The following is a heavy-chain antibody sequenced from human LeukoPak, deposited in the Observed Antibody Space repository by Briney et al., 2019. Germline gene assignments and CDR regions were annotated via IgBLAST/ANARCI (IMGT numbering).Heavy chain of an antibody. CDR1: GFTVSSNY. V-gene: IGHV3-53*01. CDR2: IYKAGNT. J-gene: IGHJ2*01. Sequence: GGSPRLSCSASGFTVSSNYMNWVRQAPGRGPEWVSVIYKAGNTFYADSVKGRFTMSRDNSKNTLYLQMNSLRAEDTAVYYCARVLLDTNGDQYWYYDLWGRGTLVTVSS. D-gene: IGHD2-8*01. CDR3: ARVLLDTNGDQYWYYDL.